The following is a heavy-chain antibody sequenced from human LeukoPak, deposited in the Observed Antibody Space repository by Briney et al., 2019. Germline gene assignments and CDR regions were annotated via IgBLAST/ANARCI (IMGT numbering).Heavy chain of an antibody. CDR2: IYYSGST. CDR3: ARRSIGAAAGKTFDP. CDR1: GGSISSYY. Sequence: SETLSLTCTVSGGSISSYYWSWIRQPPGKGLEWIGYIYYSGSTNYNPSLKSRVTISVDTSKNQFSLKLSSVTAADTAVYYCARRSIGAAAGKTFDPWGQGTLVTVSS. V-gene: IGHV4-59*08. D-gene: IGHD6-13*01. J-gene: IGHJ5*02.